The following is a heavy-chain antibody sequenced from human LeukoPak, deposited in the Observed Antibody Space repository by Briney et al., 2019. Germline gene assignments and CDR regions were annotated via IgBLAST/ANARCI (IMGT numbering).Heavy chain of an antibody. CDR3: ARLDISAWDYYFEY. D-gene: IGHD6-19*01. J-gene: IGHJ4*02. V-gene: IGHV4-59*08. Sequence: SETLSLTCSVSGGSISSYYWSWIRQPPGKGLEWIGHIHYSGSTNYNPSLRSRVTISVDTSKNQFSLKLSSVTAADTALYYCARLDISAWDYYFEYWAREPWSPSPQ. CDR2: IHYSGST. CDR1: GGSISSYY.